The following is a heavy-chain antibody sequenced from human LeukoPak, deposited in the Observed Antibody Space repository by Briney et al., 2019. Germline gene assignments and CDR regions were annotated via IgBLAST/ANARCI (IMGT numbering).Heavy chain of an antibody. CDR2: IKQDGSKK. J-gene: IGHJ4*02. D-gene: IGHD5-24*01. CDR1: GFPFSSYW. Sequence: GGSLRLSCVASGFPFSSYWMTWVRQAPGKGLEWVANIKQDGSKKSYVDSVKGRFTISRDNAKNSLYLQMNSLRAEDTAIYYCTRVGYIAEGIDYWGQGTLVTVSS. CDR3: TRVGYIAEGIDY. V-gene: IGHV3-7*04.